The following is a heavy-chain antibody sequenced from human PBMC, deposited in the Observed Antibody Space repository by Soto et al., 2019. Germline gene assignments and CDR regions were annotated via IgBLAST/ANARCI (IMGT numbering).Heavy chain of an antibody. J-gene: IGHJ6*02. CDR3: AKDGPEPDIVVVVAATDYYYYGMDV. Sequence: QVQLVESGGGVVQPGRSLRLSCAASGFTFSSYGMHWVRQAPGKGLEWVAVISYDGSNKYYADSVKGRFTISRDNSKNTLYLQMNSLRAEDTAVYYCAKDGPEPDIVVVVAATDYYYYGMDVWGQGTTVTVSS. CDR2: ISYDGSNK. CDR1: GFTFSSYG. D-gene: IGHD2-15*01. V-gene: IGHV3-30*18.